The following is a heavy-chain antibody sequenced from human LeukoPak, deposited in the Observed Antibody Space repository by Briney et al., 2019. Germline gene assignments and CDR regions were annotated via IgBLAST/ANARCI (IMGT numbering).Heavy chain of an antibody. CDR1: GGSISIYY. V-gene: IGHV4-59*08. J-gene: IGHJ4*02. Sequence: PSETLSLTCTVSGGSISIYYWSWIRQPPGKGLEWIGYIYYSGSTNYNPSLKSRVTISVDTSKNQFSLKLSSVTAADTAVYYCARHSSSWRNLGHYFDYWGQGTLVTVSS. D-gene: IGHD6-13*01. CDR2: IYYSGST. CDR3: ARHSSSWRNLGHYFDY.